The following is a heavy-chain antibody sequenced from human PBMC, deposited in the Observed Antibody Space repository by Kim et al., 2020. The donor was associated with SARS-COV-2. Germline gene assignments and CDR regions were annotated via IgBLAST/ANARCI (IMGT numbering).Heavy chain of an antibody. Sequence: GGSLRLSCAASGFTYSAYAMSWVRQAPGRGLEWVSGISGSDGSTYYADSVKGRFIISRDNSKNTLHLQTNSLRADDTVVYYCAKHFGSSGSEFQHWGQGTLVTVSS. V-gene: IGHV3-23*01. J-gene: IGHJ1*01. CDR2: ISGSDGST. CDR3: AKHFGSSGSEFQH. CDR1: GFTYSAYA. D-gene: IGHD3-22*01.